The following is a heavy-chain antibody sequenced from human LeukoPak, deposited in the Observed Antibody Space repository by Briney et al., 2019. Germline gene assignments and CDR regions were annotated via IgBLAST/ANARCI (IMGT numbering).Heavy chain of an antibody. CDR1: GGSFSGYY. CDR3: ARHDYYGSLWFDP. D-gene: IGHD3-10*01. Sequence: SETLSLTCAVYGGSFSGYYWSWIRQPPGKGLEWIGEINHSGSTNYNPSLKSRVTISVDTSKNQFSLKLSSVTAADTAVYYCARHDYYGSLWFDPWGQGTLVTVSS. V-gene: IGHV4-34*01. CDR2: INHSGST. J-gene: IGHJ5*02.